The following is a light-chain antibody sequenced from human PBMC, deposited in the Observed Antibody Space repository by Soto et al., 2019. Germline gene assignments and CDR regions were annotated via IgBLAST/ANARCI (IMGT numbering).Light chain of an antibody. J-gene: IGKJ1*01. CDR1: QSVTSNY. V-gene: IGKV3-20*01. CDR3: QHYITSLTT. Sequence: EVVLTQSPGTLSLSTKEIATLSCVANQSVTSNYLAWYQQKPGQPPRLLIYGASRRATGIPDRFIGSGSGTDFTLTISRLEPEDFAVYYCQHYITSLTTFGQGTKVDI. CDR2: GAS.